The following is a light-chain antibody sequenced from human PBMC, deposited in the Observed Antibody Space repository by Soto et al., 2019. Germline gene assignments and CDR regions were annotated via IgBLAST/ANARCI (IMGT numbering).Light chain of an antibody. J-gene: IGKJ1*01. CDR2: KAS. Sequence: IQLTQSPSSLSASLGDRVTITCRASQGIRSWLAWYQQKPGKAPKLLIYKASTLKSGVPSRFSGSGSGTEFTLTISSLQPDDFATYYCQHYNSYSEAFGQGTKVDNK. V-gene: IGKV1-5*03. CDR1: QGIRSW. CDR3: QHYNSYSEA.